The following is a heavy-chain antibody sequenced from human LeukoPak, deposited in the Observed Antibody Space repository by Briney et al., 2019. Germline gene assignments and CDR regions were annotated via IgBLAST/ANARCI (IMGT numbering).Heavy chain of an antibody. CDR1: GHTFTSYA. J-gene: IGHJ6*02. CDR3: ASDPRSLSSYYYYYYGMDV. V-gene: IGHV7-4-1*02. D-gene: IGHD2-2*01. CDR2: INTNTGNP. Sequence: ASVKVSCKASGHTFTSYAMNWVRQAPGQGLEWMGWINTNTGNPTYAQGFTGRFVFSLDTSVSTAYLQITSLKAEDTAVYYCASDPRSLSSYYYYYYGMDVWGQGTTVTVSS.